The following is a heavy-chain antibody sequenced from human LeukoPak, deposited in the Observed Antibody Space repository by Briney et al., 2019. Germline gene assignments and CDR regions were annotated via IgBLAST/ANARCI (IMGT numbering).Heavy chain of an antibody. CDR2: MNPNSGNT. CDR3: AREYCSGGSCLSY. CDR1: GYTFTSYD. J-gene: IGHJ4*02. Sequence: GASVKVSCKASGYTFTSYDINWVRQATGQGLEWMGWMNPNSGNTGYAQKFQGRVTMTRNTSISTAYMELSRLRSDDTAVYYCAREYCSGGSCLSYWGQGTLVTVSS. V-gene: IGHV1-8*01. D-gene: IGHD2-15*01.